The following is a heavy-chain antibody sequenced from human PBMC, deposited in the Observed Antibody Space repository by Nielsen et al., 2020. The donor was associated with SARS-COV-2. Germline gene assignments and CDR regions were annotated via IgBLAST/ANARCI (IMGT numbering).Heavy chain of an antibody. V-gene: IGHV3-48*01. J-gene: IGHJ3*02. D-gene: IGHD4-23*01. CDR3: AVLRTVGAFDI. CDR1: GFTFSSYS. CDR2: ISSSSSTI. Sequence: GGSLRLSCAASGFTFSSYSMNWVRQAPGKGLEWVSYISSSSSTIYYADSVKGRFTISRDNAKNSLYLQMNSLRAEDTAVYYCAVLRTVGAFDIWGQGTMVTVSS.